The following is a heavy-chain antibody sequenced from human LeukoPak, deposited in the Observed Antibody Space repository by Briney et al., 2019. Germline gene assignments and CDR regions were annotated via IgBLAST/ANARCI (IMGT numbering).Heavy chain of an antibody. CDR3: ATAYGSGSYCNEAFDI. J-gene: IGHJ3*02. V-gene: IGHV1-24*01. CDR1: GYTLTELS. Sequence: ASVKVSCKVSGYTLTELSMHWVRQAPGKGLEWMGGFDPEDGETIYAQKFQGRVTMTEDTSTDTAYMELSSLRSEDTAVYYCATAYGSGSYCNEAFDIWGQGTMVTVSS. D-gene: IGHD3-10*01. CDR2: FDPEDGET.